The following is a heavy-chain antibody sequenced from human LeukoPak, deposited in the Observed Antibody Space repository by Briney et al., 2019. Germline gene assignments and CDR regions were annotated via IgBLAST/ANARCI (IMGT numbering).Heavy chain of an antibody. J-gene: IGHJ4*02. CDR1: GYSFTDYW. CDR3: ARSTSGSFDS. CDR2: IYPGDSDS. Sequence: PGESLKISCKASGYSFTDYWIGWVRQTPGKGLEWMAIIYPGDSDSRYTYSPSFQGQVTISADKSISTTYLQWSSLKASDTAMYYCARSTSGSFDSWGQGTPVTVSS. D-gene: IGHD3-10*01. V-gene: IGHV5-51*01.